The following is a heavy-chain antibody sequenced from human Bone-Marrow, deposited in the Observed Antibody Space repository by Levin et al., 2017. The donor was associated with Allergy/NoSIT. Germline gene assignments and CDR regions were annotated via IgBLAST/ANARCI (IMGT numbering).Heavy chain of an antibody. CDR3: AKGKVVAAPFDY. CDR2: ISYDGSNK. V-gene: IGHV3-30*18. J-gene: IGHJ4*02. D-gene: IGHD2-15*01. CDR1: GFTFSSYG. Sequence: SCAASGFTFSSYGMHWVRQAPGKGLEWVAVISYDGSNKYYADSVKGRFTISRDNSKNTLYLQMNSLRAEDTAVYYCAKGKVVAAPFDYWGQGTLVTVSS.